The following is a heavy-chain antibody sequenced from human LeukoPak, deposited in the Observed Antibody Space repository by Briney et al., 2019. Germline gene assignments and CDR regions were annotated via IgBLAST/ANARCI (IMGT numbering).Heavy chain of an antibody. Sequence: SETLSLTCTVSGGSISSSSYYWGWIRQPPGKGLEWIGSIYYRGSTYYNPSLKSRITMSLDASKSQFSLKLSSVTAADTAVYYCATRRYSRRDRSQLNPFDYWGQGTLVTVSS. CDR2: IYYRGST. J-gene: IGHJ4*02. CDR1: GGSISSSSYY. D-gene: IGHD2-2*01. CDR3: ATRRYSRRDRSQLNPFDY. V-gene: IGHV4-39*07.